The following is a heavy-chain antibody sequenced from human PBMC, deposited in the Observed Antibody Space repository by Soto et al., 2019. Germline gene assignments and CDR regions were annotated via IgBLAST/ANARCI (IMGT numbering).Heavy chain of an antibody. CDR2: IYYSGST. V-gene: IGHV4-31*11. J-gene: IGHJ4*02. Sequence: SETVSLTCAISGGSISTGDYYWRWIRQQPGKGLEWVGYIYYSGSTYYNPSLKSRVTISVDTSKNQFSLKLSSVNAADTAVYYCARDPISLPATAIPGLGFDYWGQGTLVTVSS. D-gene: IGHD2-2*02. CDR1: GGSISTGDYY. CDR3: ARDPISLPATAIPGLGFDY.